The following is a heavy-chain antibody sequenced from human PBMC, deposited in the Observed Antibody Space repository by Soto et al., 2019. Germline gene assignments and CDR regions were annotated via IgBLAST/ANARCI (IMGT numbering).Heavy chain of an antibody. Sequence: VKVSCKASGNTFTGYYMHWARQAPGQGLEWMGWINAYNGNTKYAQKLQGRVTMTTDTSTSTAYMELRSLRSDDTAVYYCARDQAMAQFDYWGQGTLVTVSS. CDR1: GNTFTGYY. D-gene: IGHD5-18*01. CDR3: ARDQAMAQFDY. J-gene: IGHJ4*02. V-gene: IGHV1-18*04. CDR2: INAYNGNT.